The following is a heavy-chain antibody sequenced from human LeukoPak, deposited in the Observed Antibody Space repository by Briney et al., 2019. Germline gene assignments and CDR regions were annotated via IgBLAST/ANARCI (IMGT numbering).Heavy chain of an antibody. CDR3: ARVDCSSTSCVGVSYYYMDV. J-gene: IGHJ6*03. CDR2: ISSSSSYI. CDR1: GFTFSSYS. V-gene: IGHV3-21*01. Sequence: GGSLRLSCAASGFTFSSYSMNWVCQAPGKGLEWVSSISSSSSYIYYADSVKGRFTISRDNAKNSLYLQMNSLRAEDTAVYYCARVDCSSTSCVGVSYYYMDVWGKGTTVTVSS. D-gene: IGHD2-2*01.